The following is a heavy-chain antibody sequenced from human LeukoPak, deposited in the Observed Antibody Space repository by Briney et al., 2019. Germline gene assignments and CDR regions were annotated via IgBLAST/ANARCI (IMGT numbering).Heavy chain of an antibody. D-gene: IGHD6-13*01. J-gene: IGHJ5*02. CDR2: INPNSGGT. V-gene: IGHV1-2*02. Sequence: ASVKVSCKASGYTFTGYYMHWVRQAPGQGLEWMGWINPNSGGTNYAQKFQGRVTMTRDTSISTAYMELSRLRSDDTAVYYRARVCIAAADNNWFDPWGQGTLVTVSS. CDR1: GYTFTGYY. CDR3: ARVCIAAADNNWFDP.